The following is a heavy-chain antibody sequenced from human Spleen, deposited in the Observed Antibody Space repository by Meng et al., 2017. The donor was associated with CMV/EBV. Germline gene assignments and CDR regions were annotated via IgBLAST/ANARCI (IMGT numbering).Heavy chain of an antibody. Sequence: SGYGFIGYYIHWVRQAPGQGLEWMGYVNPNSGATNYAPKFQGRVTMTRDMSITTGYMELSRLRADDTAMYYCARDDEYSNTWYKWFDPWGQGTLVTVSS. CDR1: GYGFIGYY. J-gene: IGHJ5*02. V-gene: IGHV1-2*02. D-gene: IGHD2/OR15-2a*01. CDR2: VNPNSGAT. CDR3: ARDDEYSNTWYKWFDP.